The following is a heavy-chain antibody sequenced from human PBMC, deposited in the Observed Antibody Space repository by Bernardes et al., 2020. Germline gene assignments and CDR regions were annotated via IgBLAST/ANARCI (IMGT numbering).Heavy chain of an antibody. V-gene: IGHV3-23*01. Sequence: GGSLRLSCAASGFTFSSYAMSWVRQAPGKGLEWVSAISGSGGSPYYADSVKGRFTISRDNSKNTLYLQMNSLRAEDTAVYYCAKNPTPSVVAATSCFDYWGQGTLVTVSS. D-gene: IGHD2-15*01. CDR1: GFTFSSYA. CDR2: ISGSGGSP. J-gene: IGHJ4*02. CDR3: AKNPTPSVVAATSCFDY.